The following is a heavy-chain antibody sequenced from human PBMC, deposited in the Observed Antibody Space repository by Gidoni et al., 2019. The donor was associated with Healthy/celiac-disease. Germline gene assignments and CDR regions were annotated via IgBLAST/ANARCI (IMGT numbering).Heavy chain of an antibody. CDR1: GGSISSYY. J-gene: IGHJ4*02. CDR2: IYYSGST. CDR3: ARWYYDFWSGFYYFDY. D-gene: IGHD3-3*01. Sequence: QVQLQESGPGLVKPSETLPLTCTVPGGSISSYYWSWIRQPPGKGLEWIGYIYYSGSTNYNPSLKSRVTISVDTSKNQFSLKLSSVTAADTAVYYCARWYYDFWSGFYYFDYWGQGTLVTVSS. V-gene: IGHV4-59*01.